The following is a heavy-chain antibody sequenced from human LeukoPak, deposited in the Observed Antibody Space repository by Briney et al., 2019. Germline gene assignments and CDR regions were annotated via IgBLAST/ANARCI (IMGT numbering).Heavy chain of an antibody. J-gene: IGHJ4*02. D-gene: IGHD3-22*01. V-gene: IGHV1-8*01. CDR2: VNPNSGNT. Sequence: ASVKVSCKTSGYTFTSYDLNWVRQATGQGLEWMGWVNPNSGNTGYAQKFQGRVTMTMDPSISTAYMELSSLRSEDTAVYYCARRSDDYDSSAYYHWGQGTLVTVSS. CDR3: ARRSDDYDSSAYYH. CDR1: GYTFTSYD.